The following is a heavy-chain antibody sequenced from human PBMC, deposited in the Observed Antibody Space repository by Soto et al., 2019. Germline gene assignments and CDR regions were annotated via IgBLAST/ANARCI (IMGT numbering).Heavy chain of an antibody. V-gene: IGHV1-69*02. D-gene: IGHD6-13*01. J-gene: IGHJ3*02. Sequence: QVQLVQSGAEVKKPGSSVKVSCKASGGTFSSYTISWVRQAPGQGLEWMGRIIPILGIANYAQKFQGRVTITADKSTXTAYMEXSXLXXEDTAVYYCARSRIAAAGTVEAFDIWGQGTMVTVSS. CDR3: ARSRIAAAGTVEAFDI. CDR1: GGTFSSYT. CDR2: IIPILGIA.